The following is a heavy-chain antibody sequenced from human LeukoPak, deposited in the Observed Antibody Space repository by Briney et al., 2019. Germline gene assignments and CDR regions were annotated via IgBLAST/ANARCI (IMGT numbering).Heavy chain of an antibody. CDR1: GFTFSAYN. Sequence: GGSLRLSSAASGFTFSAYNMIWVRQAPGKGLEWLSYISGSSSAIYYADSVQGRFTISRDNAKNSLSLQMSSLRVEDTAVYYCVRDRTLGVRDGFILAWGQGTLVTVSS. D-gene: IGHD5-24*01. CDR2: ISGSSSAI. CDR3: VRDRTLGVRDGFILA. V-gene: IGHV3-48*01. J-gene: IGHJ5*02.